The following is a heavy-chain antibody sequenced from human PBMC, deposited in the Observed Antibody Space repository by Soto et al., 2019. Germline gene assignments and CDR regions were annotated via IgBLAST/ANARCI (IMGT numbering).Heavy chain of an antibody. Sequence: PGESLKISCKGSGYSFTSYWIGWVRQMPGKGLEWMGIIYPGDSDTRYSPSFQGQVTISADKSISTAYLQWSSLKASDTAMYYCARHVYYYDSSGYYLDYYYYGMDVWGQGTTVTVSS. CDR2: IYPGDSDT. V-gene: IGHV5-51*01. CDR1: GYSFTSYW. J-gene: IGHJ6*02. CDR3: ARHVYYYDSSGYYLDYYYYGMDV. D-gene: IGHD3-22*01.